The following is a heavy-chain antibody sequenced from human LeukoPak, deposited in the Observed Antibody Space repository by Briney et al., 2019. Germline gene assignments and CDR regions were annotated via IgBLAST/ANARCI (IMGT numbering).Heavy chain of an antibody. Sequence: GGSLRLSCAASGFTFSSYAMSWVRQAPGKGLEWVSAISGSGGSTYYADSVKGRFTISRDNSKNTLYLQMNSLRAEDTAVYCCAKAVNYDSSGYYQDGAFDIWGQGTMVTVSS. V-gene: IGHV3-23*01. CDR3: AKAVNYDSSGYYQDGAFDI. CDR1: GFTFSSYA. CDR2: ISGSGGST. D-gene: IGHD3-22*01. J-gene: IGHJ3*02.